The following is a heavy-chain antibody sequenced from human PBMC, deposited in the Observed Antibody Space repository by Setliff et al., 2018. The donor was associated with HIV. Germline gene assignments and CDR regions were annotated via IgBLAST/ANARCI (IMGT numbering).Heavy chain of an antibody. V-gene: IGHV3-20*04. CDR2: INWNGASV. D-gene: IGHD3-22*01. J-gene: IGHJ3*02. CDR3: ARDKGIVDRGFDI. CDR1: GFIFEDYG. Sequence: PGGSLRLSCATSGFIFEDYGMNWVRQAPGKGLEWVSGINWNGASVGYADSVKGRFTISRDNAKNTLYLQMNSLRVEDTALYYCARDKGIVDRGFDIWGQGTMVTVSS.